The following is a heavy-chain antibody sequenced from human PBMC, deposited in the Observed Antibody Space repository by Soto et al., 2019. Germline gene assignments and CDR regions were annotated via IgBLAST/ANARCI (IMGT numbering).Heavy chain of an antibody. V-gene: IGHV3-7*01. CDR2: IKQDGSER. CDR3: VSGGGTEA. CDR1: GFTFSSYW. D-gene: IGHD2-8*02. Sequence: EVQLVESGGGLVQPGGSLKLSCAASGFTFSSYWMSWVRQAPGKGLEWVANIKQDGSERYYVDSVKGRFTISRDNAKNSLYLQMNTLRPEDTPANYFVSGGGTEAGGQGTLVPSPQ. J-gene: IGHJ4*02.